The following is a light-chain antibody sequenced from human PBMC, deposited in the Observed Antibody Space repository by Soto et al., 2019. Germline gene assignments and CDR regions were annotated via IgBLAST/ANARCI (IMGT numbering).Light chain of an antibody. Sequence: DIQMTQSPSSLSASVGDRVIITCRTSQSISNYLNWYQHKPGKAPKVLISAAFNLQSGVPSRFSGSGSGTVFTLSIRSLQPEDFATYFCQQSYTLSPLTFGGGTKVEIK. CDR1: QSISNY. CDR2: AAF. J-gene: IGKJ4*01. V-gene: IGKV1-39*01. CDR3: QQSYTLSPLT.